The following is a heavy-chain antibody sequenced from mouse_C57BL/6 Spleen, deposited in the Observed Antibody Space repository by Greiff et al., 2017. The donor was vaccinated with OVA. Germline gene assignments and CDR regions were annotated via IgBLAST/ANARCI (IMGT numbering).Heavy chain of an antibody. CDR2: IDPSDSYT. V-gene: IGHV1-69*01. CDR3: ARPHHDGYYDY. D-gene: IGHD2-3*01. CDR1: GYTFTSYW. Sequence: QVQLQQPGAELVMPGASVKLSCKASGYTFTSYWMHWVKQRPGQGLEWIGEIDPSDSYTNYNQKFKGKSTLTVDKSSSTAYMQLSSLTSEDSAVYYCARPHHDGYYDYWGQGTTLTVSS. J-gene: IGHJ2*01.